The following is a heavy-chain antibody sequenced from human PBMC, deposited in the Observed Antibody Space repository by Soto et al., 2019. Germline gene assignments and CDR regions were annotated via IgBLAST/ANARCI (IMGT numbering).Heavy chain of an antibody. Sequence: GESLKISWTGSGYNFTSYLIGWVRPMPGKGLEWMGIIYPGDSDTRYSPSFQGQVTISADKSISTAYLQWSSLKASDTAMYSFARTSAAGKYYYGMDVWGQGTTVTVSS. CDR1: GYNFTSYL. D-gene: IGHD6-13*01. CDR3: ARTSAAGKYYYGMDV. CDR2: IYPGDSDT. V-gene: IGHV5-51*01. J-gene: IGHJ6*02.